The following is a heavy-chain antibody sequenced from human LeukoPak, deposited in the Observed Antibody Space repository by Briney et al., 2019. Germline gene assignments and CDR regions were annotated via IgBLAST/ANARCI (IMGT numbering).Heavy chain of an antibody. J-gene: IGHJ4*02. CDR1: GFTFSSYA. V-gene: IGHV3-64*01. CDR2: ISSNGGST. CDR3: ARDLYRIVVVPHYFDY. Sequence: GGSLSLSCAASGFTFSSYAMHWVRQAPGKGLEYVSAISSNGGSTYYANSVKGRFTISRDNSKNTLYLQMGSLRAEDMAVYYCARDLYRIVVVPHYFDYWGQGTLDTASS. D-gene: IGHD3-22*01.